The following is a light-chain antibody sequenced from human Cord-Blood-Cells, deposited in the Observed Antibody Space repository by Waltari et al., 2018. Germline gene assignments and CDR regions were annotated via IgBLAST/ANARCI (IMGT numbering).Light chain of an antibody. CDR1: QSVSSY. CDR2: DAS. J-gene: IGKJ2*01. CDR3: QQRSNWPPST. Sequence: EIVLKQSPATLSLSPGVRATLSCRASQSVSSYLAWYQQKPGQAPRLLIYDASNRATGIPARFSGSGSGTDFTLTISSLEPEDFAVYYCQQRSNWPPSTFGQGTKLEIK. V-gene: IGKV3-11*01.